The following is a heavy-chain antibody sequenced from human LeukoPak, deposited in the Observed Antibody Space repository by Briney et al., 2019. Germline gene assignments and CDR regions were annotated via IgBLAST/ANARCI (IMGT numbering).Heavy chain of an antibody. CDR3: ATYRQVLLPFES. J-gene: IGHJ4*02. Sequence: PGGSLRLSCAAPGFTFSSYGMSWVRQAPGKGLEWVSAISGSGGSTYYADSVKGRFTISRDNSKNTLYLQMNSLRAEDTAIYYCATYRQVLLPFESWGQGTLVTVSS. CDR2: ISGSGGST. V-gene: IGHV3-23*01. CDR1: GFTFSSYG. D-gene: IGHD2-8*02.